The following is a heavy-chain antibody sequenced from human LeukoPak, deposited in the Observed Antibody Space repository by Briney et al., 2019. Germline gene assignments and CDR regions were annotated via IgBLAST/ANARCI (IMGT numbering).Heavy chain of an antibody. Sequence: GGSLRLSYVASGFTFSSYAMSWVRQAPGKGLEWVSAISGSGGSTYYADSVKGRFTISRDNSKNTLYLQMNSLRAEDTAVYYCAKERGRGSYFPLDYWGQGTLVTVSS. CDR1: GFTFSSYA. D-gene: IGHD1-26*01. CDR3: AKERGRGSYFPLDY. V-gene: IGHV3-23*01. J-gene: IGHJ4*02. CDR2: ISGSGGST.